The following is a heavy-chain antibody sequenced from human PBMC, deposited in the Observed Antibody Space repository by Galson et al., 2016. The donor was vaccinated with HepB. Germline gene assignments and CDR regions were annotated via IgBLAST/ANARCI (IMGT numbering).Heavy chain of an antibody. D-gene: IGHD5-24*01. CDR3: VRATGSMDV. CDR2: ISNNGGST. V-gene: IGHV3-64D*06. J-gene: IGHJ6*02. CDR1: GFTFSSYA. Sequence: SLRLSCAASGFTFSSYAMHWVRQAPGKGLEYVSAISNNGGSTYYADSVKGRFTISRDSSKDTLYLQMSSLRVEDTAVYYCVRATGSMDVWGQGTTVTVSS.